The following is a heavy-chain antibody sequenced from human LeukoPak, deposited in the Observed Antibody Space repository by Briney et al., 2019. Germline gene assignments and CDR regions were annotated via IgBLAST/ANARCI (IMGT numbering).Heavy chain of an antibody. D-gene: IGHD2-2*01. Sequence: ASVKVSCKASGGTFSSYAISWVRQAPGQGLEWMGGIIPIFGTANYAQKFQGRVTITADESTSTAYMELSSLRSEDTAVYYCARAGNEIVVVPAADRDDAFDIWGQGTMVTVSS. J-gene: IGHJ3*02. CDR2: IIPIFGTA. CDR3: ARAGNEIVVVPAADRDDAFDI. CDR1: GGTFSSYA. V-gene: IGHV1-69*13.